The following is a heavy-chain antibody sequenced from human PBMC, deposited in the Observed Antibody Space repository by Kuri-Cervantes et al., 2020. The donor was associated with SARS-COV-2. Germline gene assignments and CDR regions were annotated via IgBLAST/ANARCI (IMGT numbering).Heavy chain of an antibody. Sequence: SVKVSCKASGGTFSSYAISWVRQAPGQGLEWMGRIIPILGTANYAQKFQGRVTITADKSTSTAYMELSSLRSEDTAVYYCARGRGITVIVVGLDIWGQGTMVTVSS. J-gene: IGHJ3*02. CDR2: IIPILGTA. V-gene: IGHV1-69*04. D-gene: IGHD3-22*01. CDR3: ARGRGITVIVVGLDI. CDR1: GGTFSSYA.